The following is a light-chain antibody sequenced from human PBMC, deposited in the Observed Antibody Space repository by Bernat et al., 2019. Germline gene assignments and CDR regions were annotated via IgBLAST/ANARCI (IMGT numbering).Light chain of an antibody. V-gene: IGKV1-39*01. CDR3: QQSYSTPWT. CDR2: AAS. CDR1: QSISSY. J-gene: IGKJ1*01. Sequence: DIQMTQSPSSLSASVGDRVTITCRASQSISSYLNWYQQKPGKAPKLLIYAASSLQSGVPSRFSGSGSGTDSTLTISSLQPEDFATYYCQQSYSTPWTFGQGTKVAIK.